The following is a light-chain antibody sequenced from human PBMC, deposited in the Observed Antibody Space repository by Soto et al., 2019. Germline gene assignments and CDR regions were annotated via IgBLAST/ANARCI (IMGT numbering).Light chain of an antibody. V-gene: IGLV1-51*01. Sequence: QSVLTQPHSVAAAPGQRVTISCSGSSSNIGNNYVAWYQQLPGTAPKLLIYDNNKRPSGIPDRFSGSKSGTSATLGITGLQTGDEADYYCGTWDSSRSAVVFGGGTQLTVL. CDR2: DNN. J-gene: IGLJ2*01. CDR3: GTWDSSRSAVV. CDR1: SSNIGNNY.